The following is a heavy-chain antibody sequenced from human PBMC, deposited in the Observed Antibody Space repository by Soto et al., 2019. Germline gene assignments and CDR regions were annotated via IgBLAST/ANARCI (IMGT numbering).Heavy chain of an antibody. CDR1: GYTFTLYT. J-gene: IGHJ4*02. V-gene: IGHV1-3*04. Sequence: ASVKVSCKTSGYTFTLYTIHWVRQAPGQRLEWMGWINTGNGNTKYSQRFQGRVTMSRDTSASTAYMELSSLTSEDTAVYYCAKLGGGYIFGPYLDYWGQGTLVTVSS. CDR3: AKLGGGYIFGPYLDY. CDR2: INTGNGNT. D-gene: IGHD5-18*01.